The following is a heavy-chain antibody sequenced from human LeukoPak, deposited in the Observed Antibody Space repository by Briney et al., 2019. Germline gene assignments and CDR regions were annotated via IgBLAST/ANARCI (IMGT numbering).Heavy chain of an antibody. CDR1: GYTFTSYY. CDR3: ARGGLPCSSTSCLDV. D-gene: IGHD2-2*01. V-gene: IGHV1-46*01. Sequence: ASVKVSCKASGYTFTSYYMHWVRQAPGQGLEWMGIINPSGGSTSYAQKFQGRVTMTRDTSTSTAYMELSSLRSEDTAVYYCARGGLPCSSTSCLDVWGQGTTVTVSS. CDR2: INPSGGST. J-gene: IGHJ6*02.